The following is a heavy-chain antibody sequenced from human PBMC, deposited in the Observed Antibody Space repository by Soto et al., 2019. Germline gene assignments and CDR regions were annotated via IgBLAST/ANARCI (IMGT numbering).Heavy chain of an antibody. Sequence: GGSLRLSCTASGLPHSSFAMMWVRQAPGKGLECVSGIYGSGRGIEYADSVKGRFTISRDNSKNTVYLQMTDLRADDTAVYYCAKDDVYNDGLWLMDHWGQGTQVTVS. CDR3: AKDDVYNDGLWLMDH. CDR1: GLPHSSFA. CDR2: IYGSGRGI. J-gene: IGHJ4*02. D-gene: IGHD2-21*01. V-gene: IGHV3-23*05.